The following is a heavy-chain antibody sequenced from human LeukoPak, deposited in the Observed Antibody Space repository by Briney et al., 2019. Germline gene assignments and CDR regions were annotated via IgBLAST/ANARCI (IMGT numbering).Heavy chain of an antibody. D-gene: IGHD3-10*01. CDR2: IYYSGST. J-gene: IGHJ5*02. V-gene: IGHV4-39*07. Sequence: SETLSLTCTVSGGSISSSSYYWGWIRQPPGKGLEWIGSIYYSGSTYYNLSLKSRVTISVATSKNQFSLKLSSVTAADTAVYYCARGGYYGSGNDFRFDPWGQGTLVTVSS. CDR3: ARGGYYGSGNDFRFDP. CDR1: GGSISSSSYY.